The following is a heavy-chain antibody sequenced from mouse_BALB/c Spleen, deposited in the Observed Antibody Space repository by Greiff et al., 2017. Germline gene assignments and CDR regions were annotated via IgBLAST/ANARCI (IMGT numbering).Heavy chain of an antibody. Sequence: EVHLVESGPGLVKPSQSLSLTCSVTGYSITSGYYWNWIRQFPGNKLEWMGYISYDGSNNYNPSLKNRISITRDTSKNQFFLKLNSVTTEDTATYYCARGGFAPAMDYWGQGTSVTVSS. V-gene: IGHV3-6*02. CDR2: ISYDGSN. J-gene: IGHJ4*01. CDR1: GYSITSGYY. CDR3: ARGGFAPAMDY.